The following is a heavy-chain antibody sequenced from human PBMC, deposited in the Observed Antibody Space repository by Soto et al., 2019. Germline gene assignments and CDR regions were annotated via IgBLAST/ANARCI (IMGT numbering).Heavy chain of an antibody. CDR2: INAGNGNT. CDR1: GYTFTSYA. Sequence: ASVKVSCKASGYTFTSYAIHWVRQAPGQRLEWMGWINAGNGNTKYSQKFQGRVTITRDTSASTAYMELSSLRSEDTAVYYCARDHPAMVRGVIIPSFDYWGQGTLVTVSS. CDR3: ARDHPAMVRGVIIPSFDY. V-gene: IGHV1-3*01. D-gene: IGHD3-10*01. J-gene: IGHJ4*02.